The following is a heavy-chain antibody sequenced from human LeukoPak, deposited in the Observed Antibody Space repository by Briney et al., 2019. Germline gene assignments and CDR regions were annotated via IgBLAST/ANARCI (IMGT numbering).Heavy chain of an antibody. Sequence: PGGSLRLSCAASGFTSTNYAMNWVRQAPGKGLEWVSVLIGSSGSTDYADSVKGRFTISRDNSKNTVFLQMNGLRAEDTAIYYCAKGAYDYIEIGYFDPWGQGTLVTVSS. J-gene: IGHJ4*02. D-gene: IGHD5-12*01. CDR2: LIGSSGST. V-gene: IGHV3-23*01. CDR3: AKGAYDYIEIGYFDP. CDR1: GFTSTNYA.